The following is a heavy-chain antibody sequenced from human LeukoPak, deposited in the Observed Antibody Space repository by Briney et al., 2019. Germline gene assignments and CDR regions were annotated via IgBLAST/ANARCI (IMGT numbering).Heavy chain of an antibody. D-gene: IGHD3-9*01. CDR2: IWYDGSNK. Sequence: PGGSLRLSCAASGFTFSTYGMHWVRQAPGKGLEWVALIWYDGSNKYYADSVKGRFTISRDNSKNTLYLQMNNLRAEDTGVYYCARATGYLSYFDLWGRGTLVTVSS. CDR1: GFTFSTYG. CDR3: ARATGYLSYFDL. V-gene: IGHV3-33*01. J-gene: IGHJ2*01.